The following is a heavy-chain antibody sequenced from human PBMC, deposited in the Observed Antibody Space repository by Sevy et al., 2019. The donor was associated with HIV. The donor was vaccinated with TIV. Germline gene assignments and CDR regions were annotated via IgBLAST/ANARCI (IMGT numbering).Heavy chain of an antibody. CDR1: GYTLNQLS. J-gene: IGHJ4*02. V-gene: IGHV1-24*01. CDR3: ATTKDYYESSGSPVDY. Sequence: ASVKVSCKVSGYTLNQLSMHWVRQAAGKGLEWMGSFDPEDGETAYAQKFQGRVTMTEDTSIDTAYMELGSLISEETAVYYGATTKDYYESSGSPVDYWGQGTLVTVSS. D-gene: IGHD3-22*01. CDR2: FDPEDGET.